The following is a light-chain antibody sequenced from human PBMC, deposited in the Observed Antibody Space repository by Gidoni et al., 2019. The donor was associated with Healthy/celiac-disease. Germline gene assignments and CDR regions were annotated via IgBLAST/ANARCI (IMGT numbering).Light chain of an antibody. J-gene: IGKJ5*01. CDR1: HGISNY. CDR2: AAS. Sequence: DIQMTQSPSSLSASVGDRVTTTCRATHGISNYVACYQQKPGKVPKLLIYAASTVKSRVPSRFSSGGSGADFTLTISILQAEDVATYCYQRNNRALTITFGQGTQLEIK. V-gene: IGKV1-27*01. CDR3: QRNNRALTIT.